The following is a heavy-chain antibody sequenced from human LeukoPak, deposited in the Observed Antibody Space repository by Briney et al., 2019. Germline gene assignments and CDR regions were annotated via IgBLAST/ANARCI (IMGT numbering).Heavy chain of an antibody. CDR1: GFTFGSYG. J-gene: IGHJ3*02. CDR2: IWYDGSNK. Sequence: PGGSLRLSCAASGFTFGSYGMHWVRQAPGKGLEWVAVIWYDGSNKYYADSVKGRFTISRDNSKNTLYLQMNSLRAEDTAVYYCAKSSSADAFDIWGQGTMVTVSS. V-gene: IGHV3-33*06. CDR3: AKSSSADAFDI. D-gene: IGHD6-6*01.